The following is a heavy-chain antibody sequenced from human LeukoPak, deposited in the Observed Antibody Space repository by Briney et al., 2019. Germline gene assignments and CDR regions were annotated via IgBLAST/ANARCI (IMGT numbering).Heavy chain of an antibody. V-gene: IGHV1-46*01. D-gene: IGHD1-1*01. Sequence: ASVKVSCKASGYTFTSYHIHWVRQAPGQGLEWMGIMNPGGGATSYAQKFQGRVTMTRDTSTSTVYMELSSLRSEDTAVYYCARGTTNDYWGQGTLVSVSS. CDR2: MNPGGGAT. CDR1: GYTFTSYH. CDR3: ARGTTNDY. J-gene: IGHJ4*02.